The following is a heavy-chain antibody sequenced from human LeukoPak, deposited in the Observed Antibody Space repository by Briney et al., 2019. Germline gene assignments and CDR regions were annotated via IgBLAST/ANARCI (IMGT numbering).Heavy chain of an antibody. Sequence: PSETLSLTCTVSGGSISSSNHHWDWIRQPPVKGLEWIGNIYYSGSTYYNPSLKSRVTISVDTSRNHFSLRLSSVTAADTAVYYCARRLSGYTFDYWGQGTLVTVSS. CDR3: ARRLSGYTFDY. CDR1: GGSISSSNHH. D-gene: IGHD3-16*02. CDR2: IYYSGST. V-gene: IGHV4-39*01. J-gene: IGHJ4*02.